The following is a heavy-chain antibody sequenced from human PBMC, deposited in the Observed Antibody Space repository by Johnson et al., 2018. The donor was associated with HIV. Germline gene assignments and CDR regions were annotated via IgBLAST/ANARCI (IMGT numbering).Heavy chain of an antibody. J-gene: IGHJ3*02. D-gene: IGHD2-2*01. CDR3: AKGLVPAAVSRRTGAPDAFDI. CDR1: GVTVSNNY. V-gene: IGHV3-66*02. Sequence: MQLVESGGGLVQPGGSLRLSCAASGVTVSNNYMIWVRQAPGKGLEWVSVISGSGGSTYYADSVKGRFTISRDNSKNTLYLQMNSLRAEDTAVYYCAKGLVPAAVSRRTGAPDAFDIWGQGTMVTVSS. CDR2: ISGSGGST.